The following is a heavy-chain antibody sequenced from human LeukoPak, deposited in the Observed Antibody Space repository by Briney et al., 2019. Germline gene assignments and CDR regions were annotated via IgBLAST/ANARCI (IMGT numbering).Heavy chain of an antibody. CDR1: GYTFTGYY. J-gene: IGHJ4*02. CDR3: ARIDYDTSGHLLDY. D-gene: IGHD3-22*01. Sequence: ASVKVSCKASGYTFTGYYMHWVRQAPGQGLEWMGWINPNSGGTNYAQKLQGRITMTTDTSTSTVYMELRSLRSDDTAVYYCARIDYDTSGHLLDYWGPGTLVTVSS. V-gene: IGHV1-2*02. CDR2: INPNSGGT.